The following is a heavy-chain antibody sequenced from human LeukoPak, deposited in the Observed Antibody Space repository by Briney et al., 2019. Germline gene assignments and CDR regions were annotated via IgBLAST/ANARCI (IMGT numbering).Heavy chain of an antibody. J-gene: IGHJ5*02. D-gene: IGHD3-3*01. CDR1: GYTFTTYG. Sequence: GASVTVSFKSSGYTFTTYGISWVRQAPGQALEWMGWTTAYNGNTNYAQKIQGRVTMTTDTSTRTAYTELRSLTSDDTAVYYCVRDFSSGTDRFDPWGQGTLVTVSS. V-gene: IGHV1-18*01. CDR2: TTAYNGNT. CDR3: VRDFSSGTDRFDP.